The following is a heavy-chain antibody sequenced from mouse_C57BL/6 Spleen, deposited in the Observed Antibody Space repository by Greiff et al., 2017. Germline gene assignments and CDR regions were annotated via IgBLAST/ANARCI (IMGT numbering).Heavy chain of an antibody. CDR2: IDPSDSYT. CDR3: ARLVSSVYAMDY. J-gene: IGHJ4*01. D-gene: IGHD3-2*02. V-gene: IGHV1-69*01. Sequence: QVQLQQPGAELVMPGASVKLSCKASGYTFTSYWMHWVKQRPGQGLEWIGEIDPSDSYTNYNQKFKGKSTLTVDKSSSTAYMQLSSLTSEDSAVYYCARLVSSVYAMDYWGQGTSVTVSS. CDR1: GYTFTSYW.